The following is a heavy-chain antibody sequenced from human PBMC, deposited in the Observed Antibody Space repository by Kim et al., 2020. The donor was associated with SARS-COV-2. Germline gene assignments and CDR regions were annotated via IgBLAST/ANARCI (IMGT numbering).Heavy chain of an antibody. D-gene: IGHD6-19*01. CDR3: ASHGGIAVAGKFDY. J-gene: IGHJ4*02. CDR1: GGTFSSYA. Sequence: SVKVSCKASGGTFSSYAISWVRQAPGQGLEWMGGIIPIFGTANYAQKFQGRVTITADESTSTAYMELSSLRSEDTAVYYCASHGGIAVAGKFDYWGQGTLVTVSS. V-gene: IGHV1-69*13. CDR2: IIPIFGTA.